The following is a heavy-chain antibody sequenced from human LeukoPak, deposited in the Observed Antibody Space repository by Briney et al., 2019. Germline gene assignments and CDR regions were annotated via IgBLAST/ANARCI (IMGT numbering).Heavy chain of an antibody. CDR3: ARLDPVYDILTGYYVREDFDY. V-gene: IGHV5-10-1*01. J-gene: IGHJ4*02. Sequence: LGESLKISCKGSGYSFTSHWIGWVRQMPGKGLEWMGRIDPSDSYTNYSPSFQGHVTISADKSISTAYLQWSSLKASDTAMYYCARLDPVYDILTGYYVREDFDYWGQGTLVTVSS. CDR1: GYSFTSHW. D-gene: IGHD3-9*01. CDR2: IDPSDSYT.